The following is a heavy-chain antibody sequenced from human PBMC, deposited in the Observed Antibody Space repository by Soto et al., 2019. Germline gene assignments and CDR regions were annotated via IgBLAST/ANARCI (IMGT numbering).Heavy chain of an antibody. CDR1: GGSLTSGDQY. CDR3: ASELPQRRGRNMDV. CDR2: IINRWSL. Sequence: SESRSLTWIVAGGSLTSGDQYCTWIRHRPGEGREWFGYIINRWSLHYNPCLETRVSLSIDTSKNQFSWNQSSLTAAQEAVYYCASELPQRRGRNMDVWGQGTKVTVSS. V-gene: IGHV4-31*02. J-gene: IGHJ6*02. D-gene: IGHD3-16*01.